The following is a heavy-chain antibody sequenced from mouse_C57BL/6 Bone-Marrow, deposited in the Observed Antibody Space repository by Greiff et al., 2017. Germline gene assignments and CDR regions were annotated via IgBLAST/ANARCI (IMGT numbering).Heavy chain of an antibody. CDR2: IYPSDSET. D-gene: IGHD2-5*01. V-gene: IGHV1-61*01. CDR3: ARREPTIVTTYYFDY. CDR1: GYTFTSYW. Sequence: VQLQQPGAELVRPGSSVKLSCKASGYTFTSYWMDWVKQRPGQGLEWIGNIYPSDSETHYNQKFKDKATLTVDKSSSTAYMQLSSLTSEDSAVYYCARREPTIVTTYYFDYWGQGTTLTVSS. J-gene: IGHJ2*01.